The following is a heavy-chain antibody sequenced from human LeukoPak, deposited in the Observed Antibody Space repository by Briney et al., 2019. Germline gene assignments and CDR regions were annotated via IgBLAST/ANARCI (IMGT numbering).Heavy chain of an antibody. CDR3: ARGFCSDTNICYKEMATILPDY. J-gene: IGHJ4*02. V-gene: IGHV3-48*04. D-gene: IGHD5-24*01. CDR2: ISSSSSTI. CDR1: GFTFSSYS. Sequence: PGGSLRLSCAASGFTFSSYSMNWVRQAPGKGLEWVSYISSSSSTIYYADSVKGRFTISRDNAKNSLYLQMNSLRAEDTAVYYCARGFCSDTNICYKEMATILPDYWGQGTLVTVSS.